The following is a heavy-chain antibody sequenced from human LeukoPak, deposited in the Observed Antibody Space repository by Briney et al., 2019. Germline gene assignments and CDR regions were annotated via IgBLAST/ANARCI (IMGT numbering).Heavy chain of an antibody. CDR1: GGSFSGYY. CDR2: INHSGST. D-gene: IGHD3-10*01. V-gene: IGHV4-34*01. Sequence: PSETLSLTCAVYGGSFSGYYWSWIRQPPGKGLEWIGEINHSGSTNYNPSLKSRVTISVDTSKNQFSLKLSSVTAADTAVYYCARRRITMVRGVIYYYMDVWGKGTTVTVSS. CDR3: ARRRITMVRGVIYYYMDV. J-gene: IGHJ6*03.